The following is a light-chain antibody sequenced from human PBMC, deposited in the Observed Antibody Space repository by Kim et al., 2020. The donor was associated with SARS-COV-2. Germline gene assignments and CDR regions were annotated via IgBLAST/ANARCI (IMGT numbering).Light chain of an antibody. CDR3: QQYNSYPYT. J-gene: IGKJ2*01. CDR2: KAF. Sequence: DIQMTQSPSTLSASVGDRVTITCRASQSISNWLAWYQQKPGRAPKLLIYKAFNLASGVPSRFSGSGSGTEFTLTISSLQPDDFATYYCQQYNSYPYTFGQGTKLEI. CDR1: QSISNW. V-gene: IGKV1-5*03.